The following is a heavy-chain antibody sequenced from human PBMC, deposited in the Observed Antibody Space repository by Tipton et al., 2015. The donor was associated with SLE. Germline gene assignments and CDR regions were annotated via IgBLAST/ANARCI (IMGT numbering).Heavy chain of an antibody. D-gene: IGHD6-13*01. J-gene: IGHJ5*02. CDR3: ATHTSSWYLSS. CDR1: GGSFSGYY. V-gene: IGHV4-34*01. CDR2: INHSGST. Sequence: TLSLTCAVYGGSFSGYYWSWIRQPPGKGLEWIGEINHSGSTNCNPSLKSRVTISVDTSKNQFSLKLSSVTAADTAVYYCATHTSSWYLSSWGQGTLVTVSS.